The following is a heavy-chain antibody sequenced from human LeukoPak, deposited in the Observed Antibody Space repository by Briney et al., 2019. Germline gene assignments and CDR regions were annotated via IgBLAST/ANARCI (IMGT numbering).Heavy chain of an antibody. CDR1: GGSISSSSYY. CDR3: ARGGIVLMVYGLLSY. Sequence: SETLSLTCTVSGGSISSSSYYWGWIRQPPGKGLEWIGSIYYSGSTYYNPSLKSRVTISVDTSKNQFSLKLSSVTAADTAVYYCARGGIVLMVYGLLSYWGQGTLVTVSS. CDR2: IYYSGST. D-gene: IGHD2-8*01. V-gene: IGHV4-39*07. J-gene: IGHJ4*02.